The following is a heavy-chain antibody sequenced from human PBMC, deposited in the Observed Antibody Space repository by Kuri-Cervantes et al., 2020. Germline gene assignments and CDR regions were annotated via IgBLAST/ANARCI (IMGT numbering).Heavy chain of an antibody. J-gene: IGHJ4*02. CDR2: MSYDGSNK. CDR1: GFTFSSYA. D-gene: IGHD4-17*01. CDR3: AKDRDYGDFASYFDY. V-gene: IGHV3-30-3*01. Sequence: GESLKISCAASGFTFSSYAMHWVRQAPGKGLEWVAVMSYDGSNKYYADSVKGRFTISRDNSKNTLYLQMNSLRAEDTAVYYCAKDRDYGDFASYFDYWGQGTLVTVSS.